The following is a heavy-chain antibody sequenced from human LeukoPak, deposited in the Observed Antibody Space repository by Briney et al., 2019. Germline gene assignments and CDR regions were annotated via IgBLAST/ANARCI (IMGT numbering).Heavy chain of an antibody. CDR1: GFTFSSHW. Sequence: QAGGSLRLSCAVSGFTFSSHWMSWVRQAPGKGLEWVANIKEDGSDKYYVDSVKGRFTISRDNAKNSLFLQMNSLRAEDTAVYYCARVAGGGLDYWGQGTLVTISS. D-gene: IGHD2-15*01. CDR2: IKEDGSDK. V-gene: IGHV3-7*05. J-gene: IGHJ4*02. CDR3: ARVAGGGLDY.